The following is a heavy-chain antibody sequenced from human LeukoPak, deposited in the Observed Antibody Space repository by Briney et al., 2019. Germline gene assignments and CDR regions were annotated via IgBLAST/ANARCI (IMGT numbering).Heavy chain of an antibody. CDR3: ARVALSRVAFDI. CDR2: IKQDGTEK. Sequence: GRSLRLSCAASGFTFSTYWMTWVRQAPGKGLEWVANIKQDGTEKYSVDSVKGRFAISRDNAKSSLFLQMNSLRAEDSAVYYCARVALSRVAFDIWGQGTIVTVSS. J-gene: IGHJ3*02. CDR1: GFTFSTYW. D-gene: IGHD3-10*01. V-gene: IGHV3-7*01.